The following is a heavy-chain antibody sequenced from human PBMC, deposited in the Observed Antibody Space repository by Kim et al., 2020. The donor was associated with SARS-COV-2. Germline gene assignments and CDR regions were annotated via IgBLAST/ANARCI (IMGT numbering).Heavy chain of an antibody. J-gene: IGHJ2*01. CDR1: GFTFSSYA. D-gene: IGHD3-9*01. CDR2: ISGSGGST. V-gene: IGHV3-23*01. CDR3: AKKSRTYYDILTGYFLGWYFDL. Sequence: GGSLRLSCAASGFTFSSYAMSWVHQAPGKGLEWVSAISGSGGSTYYADSVKGRFTISRDNSKNTLYLQMNSLRAEDTAVYYCAKKSRTYYDILTGYFLGWYFDLWGRGTLVTVSS.